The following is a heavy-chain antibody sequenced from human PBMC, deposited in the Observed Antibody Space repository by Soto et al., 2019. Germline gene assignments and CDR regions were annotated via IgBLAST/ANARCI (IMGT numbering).Heavy chain of an antibody. CDR2: IWYDGSNK. CDR3: ARDSDIVVVPAAVSYYYMDV. Sequence: GGSLRLSCAASGFTFSSYGMHWVRRAPGKGLEWVAVIWYDGSNKYYADSVKGRFTISRDNSKNTLYLQMNSLRAEDTAVYYCARDSDIVVVPAAVSYYYMDVWGKGTTVTVSS. J-gene: IGHJ6*03. V-gene: IGHV3-33*01. D-gene: IGHD2-2*01. CDR1: GFTFSSYG.